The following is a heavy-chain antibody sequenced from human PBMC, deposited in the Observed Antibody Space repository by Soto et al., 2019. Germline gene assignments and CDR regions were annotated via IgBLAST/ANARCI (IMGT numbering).Heavy chain of an antibody. J-gene: IGHJ4*02. CDR2: INQDGSER. CDR3: AVYGYSVSAAAY. D-gene: IGHD4-4*01. V-gene: IGHV3-7*03. CDR1: GLTFRNDW. Sequence: GGSLRLSCAGSGLTFRNDWWSWVRQAPGKGLEWVANINQDGSERYYVDSVRGRFTISRDNVENSLYLQLNSLRPEDTAVYYCAVYGYSVSAAAYWGQGTLVTVSS.